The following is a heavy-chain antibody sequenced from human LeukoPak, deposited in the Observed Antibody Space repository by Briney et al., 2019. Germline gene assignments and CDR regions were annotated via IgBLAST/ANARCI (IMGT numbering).Heavy chain of an antibody. CDR2: ISGSGGST. Sequence: GGSLRLSCAASGFTFSSYAMTWVRQAPGKGLEWVSAISGSGGSTYYADSVKGRFTISRDNSKNTLYLQMNSLRAEDTAVYYCARGLPNYYGMDVWGQGTTVSVSS. J-gene: IGHJ6*02. CDR1: GFTFSSYA. CDR3: ARGLPNYYGMDV. V-gene: IGHV3-23*01.